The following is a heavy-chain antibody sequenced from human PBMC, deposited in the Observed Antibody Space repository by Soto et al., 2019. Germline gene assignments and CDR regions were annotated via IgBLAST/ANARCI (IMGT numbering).Heavy chain of an antibody. J-gene: IGHJ5*02. CDR1: GFTFSSYW. V-gene: IGHV3-74*01. CDR2: INSDGSST. D-gene: IGHD2-15*01. Sequence: GGSLRLSCAASGFTFSSYWMHWVRQAPGKGLVWVSRINSDGSSTSYADSVKGRFTISRDNAKNTLYLQMNSLRAEDTAVYYCARVSRGYCSGGSCPGGFDPWGQGTLVTVSS. CDR3: ARVSRGYCSGGSCPGGFDP.